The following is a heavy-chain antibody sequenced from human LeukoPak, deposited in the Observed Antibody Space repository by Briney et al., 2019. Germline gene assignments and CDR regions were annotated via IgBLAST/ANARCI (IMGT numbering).Heavy chain of an antibody. Sequence: SETLSLTCTVSGNSISSGDNYWSWIRQPAGKGLEWIGRIYTSGSTNYNPSLKSRVTMSVDTSKNQFSLKLSSVTAADTAVYYCARGRIAAAGNWFDPWGQGTLVTVSS. CDR2: IYTSGST. CDR3: ARGRIAAAGNWFDP. CDR1: GNSISSGDNY. J-gene: IGHJ5*02. D-gene: IGHD6-13*01. V-gene: IGHV4-61*02.